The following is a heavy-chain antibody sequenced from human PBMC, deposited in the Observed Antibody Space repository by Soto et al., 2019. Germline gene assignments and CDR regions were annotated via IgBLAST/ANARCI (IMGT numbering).Heavy chain of an antibody. CDR1: GGSSISVGYS. J-gene: IGHJ5*02. CDR3: ARVPDR. Sequence: PSQTLPVTYAVSGGSSISVGYSWSWIRQPPGKGLEWIGYIYHSGSTYYNPSPKSRVTISVDRSKNQFSLKLSSVTAADTAVYYCARVPDRWGQGTLVTVSS. V-gene: IGHV4-30-2*01. CDR2: IYHSGST. D-gene: IGHD2-2*01.